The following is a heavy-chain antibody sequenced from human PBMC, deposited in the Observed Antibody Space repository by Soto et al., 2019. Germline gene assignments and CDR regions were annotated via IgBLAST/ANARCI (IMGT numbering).Heavy chain of an antibody. J-gene: IGHJ3*02. CDR1: GGSISSGGYY. CDR2: IYYSGST. D-gene: IGHD5-12*01. V-gene: IGHV4-31*03. Sequence: QVQLQESGPGLVKPSQTLSLTCTVSGGSISSGGYYWSRIRQHPGKGLEWIGYIYYSGSTYYNPSLKSRVTISVDTSKNQFSLKLSSVTAADTAVYYCARGFVATIRGGAFDIWGQGTMVTVSS. CDR3: ARGFVATIRGGAFDI.